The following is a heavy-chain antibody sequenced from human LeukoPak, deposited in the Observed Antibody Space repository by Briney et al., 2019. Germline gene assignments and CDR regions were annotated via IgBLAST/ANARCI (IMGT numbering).Heavy chain of an antibody. CDR1: GYTFTSYY. CDR3: ARAGGSYFQRPDY. V-gene: IGHV1-46*01. Sequence: GASVKVSCKAAGYTFTSYYMHWVRQAPGQGLEWMGFINPSGGRTTYAQKFQGRVTLGRGTSTSTVYVELSSLRSEDTAVYYCARAGGSYFQRPDYWGQGTLVTVSS. CDR2: INPSGGRT. D-gene: IGHD1-26*01. J-gene: IGHJ4*02.